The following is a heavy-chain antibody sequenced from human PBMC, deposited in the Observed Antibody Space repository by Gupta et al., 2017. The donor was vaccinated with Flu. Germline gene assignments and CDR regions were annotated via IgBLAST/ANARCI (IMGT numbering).Heavy chain of an antibody. Sequence: QVQLVQSGAEVKKPGASVKVSCKVSGYTLTELSMHWVRQAPGKGLEWMGGFDPEDGETIYAQKFQGRVTMTEDTSTDTAYMELSSLRSEDTAVYYCATVSSQQQLIYYYYYGMDVWGQGTTVTVSS. J-gene: IGHJ6*02. V-gene: IGHV1-24*01. D-gene: IGHD6-13*01. CDR2: FDPEDGET. CDR1: GYTLTELS. CDR3: ATVSSQQQLIYYYYYGMDV.